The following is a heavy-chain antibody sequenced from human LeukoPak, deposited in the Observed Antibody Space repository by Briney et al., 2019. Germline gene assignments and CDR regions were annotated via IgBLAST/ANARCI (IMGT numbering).Heavy chain of an antibody. CDR3: AKAEYCSSTTCYAFDV. Sequence: GGSLRLSCTASGFTFSTYWMSWGRQGPGKGLEWVASISGRGDGTSYADSVKGRFTISRDNTKNALYLQMNSLRAEDTAVYYCAKAEYCSSTTCYAFDVWGQGTMVTVSS. D-gene: IGHD2-2*01. J-gene: IGHJ3*01. CDR2: ISGRGDGT. CDR1: GFTFSTYW. V-gene: IGHV3-23*01.